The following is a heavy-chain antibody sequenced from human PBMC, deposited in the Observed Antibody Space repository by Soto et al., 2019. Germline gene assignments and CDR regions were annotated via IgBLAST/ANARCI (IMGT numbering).Heavy chain of an antibody. D-gene: IGHD2-2*01. Sequence: GESLKISCKGSGYSFTNYWIGWVRQMSGKGLEWMGIIYPGDSDTRYSPSFQGQVTISVDKSISTAYLQWSSLKASDTAMYYCAKTGVTSLYGVVYWGQGTQVTVSS. J-gene: IGHJ4*02. V-gene: IGHV5-51*01. CDR2: IYPGDSDT. CDR3: AKTGVTSLYGVVY. CDR1: GYSFTNYW.